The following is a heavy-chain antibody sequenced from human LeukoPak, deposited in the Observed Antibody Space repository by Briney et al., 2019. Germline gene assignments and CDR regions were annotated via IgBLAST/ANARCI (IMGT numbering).Heavy chain of an antibody. CDR1: GFTFSSYS. J-gene: IGHJ5*01. Sequence: GGSLRLSCAASGFTFSSYSMNWVRQAPGKGLEWVSYISSSGSTIYYADSVKGRLTISRDNAKNSLYLQLSSLRDEDTAVYYCASDCRLHCARQPGFDSWGQGTLVTVSS. CDR2: ISSSGSTI. CDR3: ASDCRLHCARQPGFDS. V-gene: IGHV3-48*02. D-gene: IGHD2-21*02.